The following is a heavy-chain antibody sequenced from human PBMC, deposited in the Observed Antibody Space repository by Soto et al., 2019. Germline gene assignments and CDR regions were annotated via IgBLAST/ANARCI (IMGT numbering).Heavy chain of an antibody. CDR2: IYYTGTT. CDR3: ARVTTSSGWSIFDS. D-gene: IGHD6-13*01. V-gene: IGHV4-61*01. J-gene: IGHJ4*02. Sequence: SETLSLTCTVSGGSVSSSFSYWSWARQHPGQRLEWIGFIYYTGTTNYNPSLASRVAMSVDTSKQQFTLNLRYLTAADTARYYCARVTTSSGWSIFDSWGQGMLVTVSS. CDR1: GGSVSSSFSY.